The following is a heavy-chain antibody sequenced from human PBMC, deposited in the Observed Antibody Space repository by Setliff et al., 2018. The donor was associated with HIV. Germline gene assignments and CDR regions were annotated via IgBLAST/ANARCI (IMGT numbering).Heavy chain of an antibody. D-gene: IGHD3-22*01. CDR3: ARDFAGGYYDSSGYYDY. V-gene: IGHV4-61*02. CDR2: IYTSGLT. J-gene: IGHJ4*02. Sequence: PSETLSLTCTVSGGSINSGGYYWVWIRQPALKGLEWIGRIYTSGLTNYNPSLKSRVTISVDTSKNQFSLKLSSVTAADTAVYYCARDFAGGYYDSSGYYDYWGQGTLVTVSS. CDR1: GGSINSGGYY.